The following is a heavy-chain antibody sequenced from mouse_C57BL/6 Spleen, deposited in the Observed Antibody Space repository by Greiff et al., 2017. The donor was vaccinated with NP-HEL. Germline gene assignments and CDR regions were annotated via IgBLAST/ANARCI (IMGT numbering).Heavy chain of an antibody. D-gene: IGHD2-1*01. CDR2: INPNNGGT. CDR3: ARYYGNYEAWFAY. V-gene: IGHV1-26*01. CDR1: GYTFTDYY. J-gene: IGHJ3*01. Sequence: EVKLVESGPELVKPGASVKISCKASGYTFTDYYMNWVKQSHGKSLEWIGDINPNNGGTSYNQKFKGKATLTVDKSSSTAYMELRSLTSEDSAVYYCARYYGNYEAWFAYWGQGTLVTVSA.